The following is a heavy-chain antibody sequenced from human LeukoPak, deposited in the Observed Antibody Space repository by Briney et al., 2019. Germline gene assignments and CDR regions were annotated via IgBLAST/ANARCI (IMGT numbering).Heavy chain of an antibody. J-gene: IGHJ4*02. D-gene: IGHD2-15*01. CDR3: AKDKGGGSWVDY. CDR1: GFTVSSNY. Sequence: GGSLRLSCAASGFTVSSNYISWVRQAPGKGLEWVSVIYSGGSTYYADSVKGRFTISRDNSKNTLYLQMNSLRAEDTAVYYCAKDKGGGSWVDYWGQGTLVTVSS. CDR2: IYSGGST. V-gene: IGHV3-66*01.